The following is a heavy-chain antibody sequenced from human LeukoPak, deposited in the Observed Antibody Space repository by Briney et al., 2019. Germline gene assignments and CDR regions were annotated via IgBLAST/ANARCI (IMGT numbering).Heavy chain of an antibody. V-gene: IGHV1-18*01. D-gene: IGHD2-2*02. CDR3: ARDRYCSSTSCYTGRDY. CDR1: GYTFTSYG. CDR2: ISAYNGNT. Sequence: ASVKVSCKASGYTFTSYGISWVRQAPGQGLKWMGWISAYNGNTNYAQKLQGRVTMTTDTSTSTAYMELRSLRSDDTAVYYCARDRYCSSTSCYTGRDYWGQGTLVTVSS. J-gene: IGHJ4*02.